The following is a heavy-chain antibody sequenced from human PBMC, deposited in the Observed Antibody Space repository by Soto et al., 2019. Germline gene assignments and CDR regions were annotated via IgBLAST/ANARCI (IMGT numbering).Heavy chain of an antibody. CDR2: INIVGGNT. Sequence: VQLLESGGGLVQPGGYLRLSCAASGFTFSNYAMSWVRQAPGKALEWVSSINIVGGNTNYADSVRGRFTMSRDDSKNKVFLQMNSLRAEDTAIYYCTKIYFFDSWGQGTLITVSS. CDR3: TKIYFFDS. V-gene: IGHV3-23*01. J-gene: IGHJ4*02. CDR1: GFTFSNYA.